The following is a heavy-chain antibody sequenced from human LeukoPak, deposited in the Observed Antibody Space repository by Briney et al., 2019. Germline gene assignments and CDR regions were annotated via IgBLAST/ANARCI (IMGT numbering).Heavy chain of an antibody. CDR3: ARVAIFGVVIIPVGGMDV. CDR2: ISAYNGNT. J-gene: IGHJ6*02. D-gene: IGHD3-3*01. CDR1: GYTFINYD. Sequence: ASVKVSCKASGYTFINYDINWLRQAPGQGLEWMGWISAYNGNTNYAQKLQGRVTMTTDTSTSTAYMELRSLRSDDTAVYYCARVAIFGVVIIPVGGMDVWGQGTTVTVSS. V-gene: IGHV1-18*01.